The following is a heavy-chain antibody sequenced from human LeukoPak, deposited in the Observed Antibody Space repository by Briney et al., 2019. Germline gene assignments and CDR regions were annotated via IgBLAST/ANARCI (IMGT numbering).Heavy chain of an antibody. D-gene: IGHD6-13*01. CDR2: INHSGST. J-gene: IGHJ4*02. V-gene: IGHV4-34*01. CDR3: ARGPHIAAAGTGRFWNY. Sequence: PGASLRLSCAASGFTFSSYAMSWIRQPPGKGLEWIGEINHSGSTNYNPSLKSRVTISVDTSKNQFSLKLRSVTAAGTAVYYCARGPHIAAAGTGRFWNYWGQGTLVTVSS. CDR1: GFTFSSYA.